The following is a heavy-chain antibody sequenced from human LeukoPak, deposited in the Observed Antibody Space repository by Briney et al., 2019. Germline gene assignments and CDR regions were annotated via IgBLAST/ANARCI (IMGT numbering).Heavy chain of an antibody. J-gene: IGHJ4*02. V-gene: IGHV1-2*02. CDR2: INPNSGDT. Sequence: ASVKVSCKASGYTFTGYYLHWVRQAPGQGLEWMGWINPNSGDTNYAQRFQGRVTMTRDTSISTAYMELSRLRSDDTAVYYCASEHGSGWAYFDYWGQGTLVTVSS. CDR1: GYTFTGYY. D-gene: IGHD6-19*01. CDR3: ASEHGSGWAYFDY.